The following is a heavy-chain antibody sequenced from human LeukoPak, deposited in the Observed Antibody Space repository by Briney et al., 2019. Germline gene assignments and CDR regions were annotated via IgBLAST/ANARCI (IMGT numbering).Heavy chain of an antibody. J-gene: IGHJ4*02. CDR1: GGSFSGYY. CDR3: ASTNYYDSSGAFDY. CDR2: INHSGST. D-gene: IGHD3-22*01. Sequence: SETLSLTCAVYGGSFSGYYWSWIRQPPGKGLEWIGEINHSGSTNYNPSLKSRVTISVDTSKNQFSLKLSSVTATDTAVYYCASTNYYDSSGAFDYWGQGTLVTVSS. V-gene: IGHV4-34*01.